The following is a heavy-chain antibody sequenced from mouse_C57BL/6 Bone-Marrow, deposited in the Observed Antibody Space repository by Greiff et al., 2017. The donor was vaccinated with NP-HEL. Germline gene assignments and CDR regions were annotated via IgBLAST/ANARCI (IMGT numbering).Heavy chain of an antibody. V-gene: IGHV1-81*01. CDR1: GYTFTSYG. J-gene: IGHJ3*01. CDR3: AGWGWASTMVTAGFAY. CDR2: IYPRSGNT. D-gene: IGHD2-2*01. Sequence: VQLQQSGAELARPGASVKLSCKASGYTFTSYGISWVKQRTGQGLEWIGEIYPRSGNTYYNEKFKGKATLTADKSSSTAYMELRSLTSDGSAVYFCAGWGWASTMVTAGFAYWGQGTLVTVSA.